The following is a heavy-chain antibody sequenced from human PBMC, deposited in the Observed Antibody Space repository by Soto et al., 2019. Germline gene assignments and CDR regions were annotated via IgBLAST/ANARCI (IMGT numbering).Heavy chain of an antibody. V-gene: IGHV3-33*05. J-gene: IGHJ4*02. D-gene: IGHD1-1*01. CDR3: ARRWNYYLDF. Sequence: QMQLVESGGGVVQPGRSLRLSCVASGFPFREFGMHWVRQAPGKGLEWVALISYDGSDYADSVKGRFTISRDDSRDTLFLHMDNLRPDDTSVYYCARRWNYYLDFWGQGTLVAVSS. CDR2: ISYDGSD. CDR1: GFPFREFG.